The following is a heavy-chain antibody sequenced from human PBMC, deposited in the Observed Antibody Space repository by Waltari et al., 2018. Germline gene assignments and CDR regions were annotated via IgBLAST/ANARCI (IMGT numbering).Heavy chain of an antibody. Sequence: QVLLQESGPGLVKPSETLSLTCTVSGGSISSYYWSWIRQPPGKGLEWIGYIYYSGRTNDNPSLKSRVTISVDTSKNQFSLKLSSVTAADTAVYYCARDPIAAGGFDYWGQGTLVTVSS. D-gene: IGHD6-13*01. CDR1: GGSISSYY. CDR3: ARDPIAAGGFDY. J-gene: IGHJ4*02. V-gene: IGHV4-59*01. CDR2: IYYSGRT.